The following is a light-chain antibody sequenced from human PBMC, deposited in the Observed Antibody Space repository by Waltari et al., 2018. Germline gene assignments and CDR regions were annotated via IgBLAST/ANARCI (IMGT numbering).Light chain of an antibody. J-gene: IGKJ1*01. V-gene: IGKV3-20*01. CDR2: HAS. CDR1: QSISKY. CDR3: QHYESLPVT. Sequence: EIVLTQSPGTLSLSPGERATLSCRASQSISKYLAWYQQKPGQAPRLLIYHASSRAAGIPDRFSGSGHGTDFSLTISRLEPEDFAVYYCQHYESLPVTFGQGTKVEIK.